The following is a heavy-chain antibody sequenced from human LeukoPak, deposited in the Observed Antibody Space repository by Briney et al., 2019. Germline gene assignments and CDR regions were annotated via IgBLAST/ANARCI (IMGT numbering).Heavy chain of an antibody. J-gene: IGHJ5*02. CDR1: GDSVSSNSAA. CDR2: TYYRSKWYN. V-gene: IGHV6-1*01. D-gene: IGHD5-18*01. Sequence: SQTLSLTCAISGDSVSSNSAAWNWIRQSPSRGLEWLGRTYYRSKWYNDYAVSVKSRITINPDTSKNQFSLQLNSVTPEDTAVYYCARDASRGYSYGLYSSSWYWFDPWGQGTLVTVSS. CDR3: ARDASRGYSYGLYSSSWYWFDP.